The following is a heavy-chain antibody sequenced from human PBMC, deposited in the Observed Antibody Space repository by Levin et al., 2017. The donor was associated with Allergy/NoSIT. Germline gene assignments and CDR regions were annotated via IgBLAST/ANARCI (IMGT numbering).Heavy chain of an antibody. CDR2: IYYSGST. CDR3: AREPRVLLWFGGAE. Sequence: SETLSLTCTVSGGSISSGDYYWSWIRQPPGKGLEWIGYIYYSGSTYYNPSLKSRVTISVDTSKNQFSLKLSSVTAADTAVYYCAREPRVLLWFGGAEWGQGTLVTVSS. J-gene: IGHJ4*02. CDR1: GGSISSGDYY. D-gene: IGHD3-10*01. V-gene: IGHV4-30-4*01.